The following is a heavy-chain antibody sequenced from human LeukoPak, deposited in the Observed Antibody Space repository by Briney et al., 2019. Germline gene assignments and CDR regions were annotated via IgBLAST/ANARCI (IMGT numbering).Heavy chain of an antibody. CDR2: ISSNGGST. CDR3: ASRGGSCGHGDY. CDR1: GFTFSSYA. V-gene: IGHV3-64*01. D-gene: IGHD2-15*01. J-gene: IGHJ4*02. Sequence: GGSLRLSCASSGFTFSSYAMHWVRQAPGKGLEYVSAISSNGGSTYYANSVKGRFTISRDNSKNTLYLQMGSLRAEDMAVYYCASRGGSCGHGDYWGQGTLVTVSS.